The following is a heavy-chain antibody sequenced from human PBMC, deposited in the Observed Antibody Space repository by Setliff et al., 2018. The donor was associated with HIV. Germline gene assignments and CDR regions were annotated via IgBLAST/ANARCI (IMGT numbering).Heavy chain of an antibody. CDR3: ARISDLGMTLSQPYLDN. D-gene: IGHD1-20*01. CDR1: GGSISSSSYY. J-gene: IGHJ4*02. Sequence: SETLSLTCTVSGGSISSSSYYWGWIRQPPGKGLEWIGNIFYSGHTFYNPSLKSRVTISRDTSKNQFSLQLTSVTATDTALYYCARISDLGMTLSQPYLDNWGQGILVTVSS. V-gene: IGHV4-39*07. CDR2: IFYSGHT.